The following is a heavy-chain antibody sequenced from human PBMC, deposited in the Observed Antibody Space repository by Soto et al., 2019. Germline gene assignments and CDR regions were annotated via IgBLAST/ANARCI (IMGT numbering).Heavy chain of an antibody. Sequence: PSETLSLTCAVSGGSISSGGYSWSWIRQPPGKGLEWIGYIYHSGSTYYNPSLKSRVTISVDRSKNQFSLKLSSVTAADTAVYYCGGDSSGYRYCDNWGQGTLVTVSS. CDR3: GGDSSGYRYCDN. V-gene: IGHV4-30-2*01. D-gene: IGHD3-22*01. J-gene: IGHJ4*02. CDR2: IYHSGST. CDR1: GGSISSGGYS.